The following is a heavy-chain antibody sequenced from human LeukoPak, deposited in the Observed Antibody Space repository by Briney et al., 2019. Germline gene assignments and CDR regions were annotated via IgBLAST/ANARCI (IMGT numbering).Heavy chain of an antibody. D-gene: IGHD2/OR15-2a*01. CDR3: ARHPFSSPFDY. J-gene: IGHJ4*02. V-gene: IGHV4-59*08. Sequence: SETLSLTCTVSGGSVSSDYWSWIRQPPGKGLEWIGYIYHTGNSDYNPSLKSRATISLDTSKNQFSLKLTSVTAADAAVYFCARHPFSSPFDYWGQGTLVTVSS. CDR2: IYHTGNS. CDR1: GGSVSSDY.